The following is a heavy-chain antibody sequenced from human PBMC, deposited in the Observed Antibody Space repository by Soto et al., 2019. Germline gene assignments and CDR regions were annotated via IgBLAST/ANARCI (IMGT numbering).Heavy chain of an antibody. J-gene: IGHJ3*02. CDR2: ISYDGSNK. V-gene: IGHV3-30-3*01. CDR1: GFTFSSYA. D-gene: IGHD3-10*01. Sequence: GESLKISCAASGFTFSSYAMHWVRQAPGKGLEWVAVISYDGSNKYYADSVKGRFTISRDNSKNTLYLQMNSLRAEGTAVYYCALSINYYGSGSYPLAFDIWGQGTMVTVSS. CDR3: ALSINYYGSGSYPLAFDI.